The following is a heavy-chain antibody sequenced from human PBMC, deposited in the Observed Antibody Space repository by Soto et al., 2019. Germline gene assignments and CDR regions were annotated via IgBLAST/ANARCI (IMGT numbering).Heavy chain of an antibody. J-gene: IGHJ6*02. Sequence: QVQLVQSGAEVKKPGSSVKVSCKASGGTFSSYAISWVRQAPGQGLEWMGGIIPIFGTANYAQKFQGRVTITADEPTSTAYMELSSLRSEDTAVYYGARGRACISTSCHTGDVWGQGTTVTVSS. D-gene: IGHD2-2*02. V-gene: IGHV1-69*12. CDR3: ARGRACISTSCHTGDV. CDR2: IIPIFGTA. CDR1: GGTFSSYA.